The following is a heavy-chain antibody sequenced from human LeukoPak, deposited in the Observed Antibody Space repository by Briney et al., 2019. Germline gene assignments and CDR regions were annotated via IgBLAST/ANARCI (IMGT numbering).Heavy chain of an antibody. CDR1: GYTFTSYY. D-gene: IGHD1-14*01. J-gene: IGHJ3*02. CDR3: ARGTHGGIRDAFDI. CDR2: INPSGGST. V-gene: IGHV1-46*01. Sequence: GASVKVSCKASGYTFTSYYMHWVRQAGGQGLEWMGRINPSGGSTSYAQKFQGRVTKTRDTSTSIVYMELSSLRSDDTAVYYCARGTHGGIRDAFDIWGQGTMVTVSS.